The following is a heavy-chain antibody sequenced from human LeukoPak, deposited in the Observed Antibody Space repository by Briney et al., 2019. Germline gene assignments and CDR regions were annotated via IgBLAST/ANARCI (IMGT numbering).Heavy chain of an antibody. J-gene: IGHJ4*02. V-gene: IGHV3-21*01. CDR1: GFTFSSYT. CDR2: ITTSSYI. Sequence: PGGSLRLSCAASGFTFSSYTMNWVRQAPGKGLEWVSSITTSSYIYYADSLKGRFTISRDNAKNSLYLQMNSLRAEDTAVYYCARDRITMVRGVVYFDYWGQGTLVTVSS. D-gene: IGHD3-10*01. CDR3: ARDRITMVRGVVYFDY.